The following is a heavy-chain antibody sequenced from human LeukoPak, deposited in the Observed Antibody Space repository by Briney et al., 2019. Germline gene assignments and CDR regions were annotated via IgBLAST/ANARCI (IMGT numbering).Heavy chain of an antibody. CDR1: GGTFTSYD. D-gene: IGHD6-19*01. Sequence: ASVKVSCKASGGTFTSYDINWVRQATGQGLEWMGWMNPNSGNTGYAQKFQGRVTMTRNTSISTAYMELSSLRSEDTAVYYCARDPDVAVAGPTFDYWGQGTLVTVSS. CDR3: ARDPDVAVAGPTFDY. J-gene: IGHJ4*02. V-gene: IGHV1-8*01. CDR2: MNPNSGNT.